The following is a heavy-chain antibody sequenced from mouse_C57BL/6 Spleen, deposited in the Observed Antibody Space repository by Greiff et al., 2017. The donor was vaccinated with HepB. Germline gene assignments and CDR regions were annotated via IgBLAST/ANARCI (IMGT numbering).Heavy chain of an antibody. V-gene: IGHV3-6*01. CDR1: GYSITSGYY. J-gene: IGHJ1*03. D-gene: IGHD2-3*01. Sequence: DVQLVESGPGLVKPSQSLSLTCSVTGYSITSGYYWNWIRQFPGNKLEWMGYISYDGSNNYNPSLKNRISITRDTSKNQFFLKLNSVTTEDTATYYCAREVYDGYYWYFDVWGTGTTVTVSS. CDR2: ISYDGSN. CDR3: AREVYDGYYWYFDV.